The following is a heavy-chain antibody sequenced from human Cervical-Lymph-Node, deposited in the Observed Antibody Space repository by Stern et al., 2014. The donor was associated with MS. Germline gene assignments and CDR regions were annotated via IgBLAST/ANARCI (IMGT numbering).Heavy chain of an antibody. Sequence: EVQLVESGGDLVQPGRSLRLSCTASGFTFGDYAMSWFRQAPGKGLEWVGLIRSKAYGGTTEDAASVKGRFTISRDDSKNIAYLQMNSLKTEDTAVYYCTRVSSIAARPIAYWGQGTLVTVSS. CDR3: TRVSSIAARPIAY. CDR2: IRSKAYGGTT. V-gene: IGHV3-49*03. D-gene: IGHD6-6*01. CDR1: GFTFGDYA. J-gene: IGHJ4*02.